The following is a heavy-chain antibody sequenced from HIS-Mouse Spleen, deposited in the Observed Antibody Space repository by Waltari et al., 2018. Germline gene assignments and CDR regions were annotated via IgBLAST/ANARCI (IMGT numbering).Heavy chain of an antibody. J-gene: IGHJ6*02. CDR2: ISYDGSNK. Sequence: QVQLVESGGGVVQPGRSLRLSCAASGFTFSSYAMHWVRQAPGKGLEWVAVISYDGSNKYYADSVKGRFTISRDNSKNTLYLQMNSLRAEDTAVYYCARASSSSPYYYYGMDVWGQGTTVTVSS. CDR1: GFTFSSYA. V-gene: IGHV3-30*04. D-gene: IGHD6-6*01. CDR3: ARASSSSPYYYYGMDV.